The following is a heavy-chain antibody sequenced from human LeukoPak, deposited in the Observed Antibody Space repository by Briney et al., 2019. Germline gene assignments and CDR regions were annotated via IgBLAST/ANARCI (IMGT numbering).Heavy chain of an antibody. CDR1: GFTFSSYA. V-gene: IGHV3-64*01. J-gene: IGHJ6*02. CDR3: ARDRAELNIHYYYGMDV. D-gene: IGHD1-26*01. CDR2: ISSNGGST. Sequence: GGSLRLSCAASGFTFSSYAMHWVRQAPGKGLEYVSAISSNGGSTYYANSVKGRFTISRDNSKNTLYLQMGSLRAEDMAVFYCARDRAELNIHYYYGMDVWGQGTTVTVSS.